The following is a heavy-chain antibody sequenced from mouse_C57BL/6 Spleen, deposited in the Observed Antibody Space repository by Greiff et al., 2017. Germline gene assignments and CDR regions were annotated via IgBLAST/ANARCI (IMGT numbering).Heavy chain of an antibody. CDR3: ARNDYDVGAMDY. CDR2: IYPSDSET. Sequence: VQLQQPGAELVRPGSSVKLSCKASGYTFTSYWMDWVKQRPGQGLEWIGNIYPSDSETHYNQKFKDKATLTVDKSSSTAYMQLSSLTSEDSAVYYCARNDYDVGAMDYWGQGTSGTVSS. J-gene: IGHJ4*01. D-gene: IGHD2-4*01. CDR1: GYTFTSYW. V-gene: IGHV1-61*01.